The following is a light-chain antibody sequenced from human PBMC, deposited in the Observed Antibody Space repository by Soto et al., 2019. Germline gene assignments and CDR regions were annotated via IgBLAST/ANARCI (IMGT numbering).Light chain of an antibody. V-gene: IGKV1D-12*01. CDR1: QGISSG. J-gene: IGKJ5*01. CDR2: AAS. Sequence: DIQMTQSPSSVSASGGDRVTITCRASQGISSGLAWYQQEPGKAPKLLIYAASSLQSGVPSRFSGSVSGTDFTLTISSLQPEAFATYYCQQANSFPITFGQGTRLEIK. CDR3: QQANSFPIT.